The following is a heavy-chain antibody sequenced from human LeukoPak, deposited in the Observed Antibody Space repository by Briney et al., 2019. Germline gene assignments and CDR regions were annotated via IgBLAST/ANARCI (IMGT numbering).Heavy chain of an antibody. CDR1: GYTFTGYY. J-gene: IGHJ6*03. CDR2: MNPNSGNT. V-gene: IGHV1-8*03. D-gene: IGHD2-2*01. CDR3: ARGRRARPAAMIIYYYYYMDV. Sequence: GASVKVSCKASGYTFTGYYMHWVRQAPGQGLEWMGWMNPNSGNTGYAQKFQGRVTITRNTSISTAYMELSSLRSEDTAVYYCARGRRARPAAMIIYYYYYMDVWGKGTTVTVSS.